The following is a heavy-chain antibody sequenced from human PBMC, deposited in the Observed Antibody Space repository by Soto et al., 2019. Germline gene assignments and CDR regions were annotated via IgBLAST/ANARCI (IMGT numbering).Heavy chain of an antibody. CDR3: ARETGLRSSGWSYYFDF. CDR2: ISGSGGTI. V-gene: IGHV3-48*02. CDR1: GFTLSSYS. J-gene: IGHJ4*02. Sequence: EVQLVESGGGMVQPGGSLRVSCAASGFTLSSYSMHWVRQAPGKGLEWVSYISGSGGTIYYADSVKGRITNSRDNAKNSLSVQLNGLRDVETAVYFCARETGLRSSGWSYYFDFWGQGTRVTVSS. D-gene: IGHD6-19*01.